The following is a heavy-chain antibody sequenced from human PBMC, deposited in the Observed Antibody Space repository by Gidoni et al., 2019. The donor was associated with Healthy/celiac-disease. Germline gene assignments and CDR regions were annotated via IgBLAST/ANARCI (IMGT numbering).Heavy chain of an antibody. Sequence: EVQLLEPGGGLVQTGGSLRLSCAASGFTFSSYAMGWVRQAPGKGLGWVSAISVSGGSTYYADSVKGRFTISRDNSKNTLYLQMNSLRAEDTAVYYCAKLGPGSVQGYFDYWGQGTLVTVSS. V-gene: IGHV3-23*01. CDR2: ISVSGGST. CDR1: GFTFSSYA. J-gene: IGHJ4*02. CDR3: AKLGPGSVQGYFDY. D-gene: IGHD3-10*01.